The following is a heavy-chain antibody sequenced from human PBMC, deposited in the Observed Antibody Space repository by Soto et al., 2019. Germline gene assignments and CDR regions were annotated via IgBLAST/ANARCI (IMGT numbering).Heavy chain of an antibody. D-gene: IGHD1-1*01. V-gene: IGHV4-34*01. Sequence: PSETLSLTCAVYGGSFSGYYWSWIRQPPGKGLEWIGEINHSGSTNYNPSLKSRVTISVDTSKNQFSLKLSSVTAADTAVYYCARERWNPFYYSYYGMDVWGQGTTVTVSS. J-gene: IGHJ6*02. CDR2: INHSGST. CDR1: GGSFSGYY. CDR3: ARERWNPFYYSYYGMDV.